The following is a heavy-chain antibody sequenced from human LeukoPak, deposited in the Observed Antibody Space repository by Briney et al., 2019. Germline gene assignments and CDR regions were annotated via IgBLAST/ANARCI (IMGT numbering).Heavy chain of an antibody. V-gene: IGHV1-69*13. Sequence: SVKVSCKASGGTFSSYAISWVRQAPGQGLEWMGGIIPIFGTANYAQKFQGRVTITADESTSTAYMELSSLRSEDTAVYYCARGGYCSSTSCYARNYYYYGMDVWGQGTTVTVSS. CDR2: IIPIFGTA. CDR3: ARGGYCSSTSCYARNYYYYGMDV. D-gene: IGHD2-2*01. CDR1: GGTFSSYA. J-gene: IGHJ6*02.